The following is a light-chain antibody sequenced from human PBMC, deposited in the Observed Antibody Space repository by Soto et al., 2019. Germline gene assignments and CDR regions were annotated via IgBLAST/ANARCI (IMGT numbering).Light chain of an antibody. J-gene: IGLJ2*01. V-gene: IGLV2-18*02. CDR2: AVH. Sequence: QSALTQPPSVSGSPGQSVTISCIGTSSDVGTYDRVSWYQAPPGTAPKLIIYAVHYRPSGVPDRFSGSKSGNTASLTISGLQAEDEADYYCSSYAASTTLLFGGGTKLTVL. CDR3: SSYAASTTLL. CDR1: SSDVGTYDR.